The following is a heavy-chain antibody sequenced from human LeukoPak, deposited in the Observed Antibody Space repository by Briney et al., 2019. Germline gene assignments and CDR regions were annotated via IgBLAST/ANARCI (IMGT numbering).Heavy chain of an antibody. CDR1: GDSISSGDYY. D-gene: IGHD3-22*01. CDR2: ISSSGST. CDR3: ARDYSGYYNALNWYFDL. J-gene: IGHJ2*01. Sequence: SSETLSLTCTVSGDSISSGDYYWSWIRQPAGKGLEWIGRISSSGSTNYNPSLKSRVTISVDTSKNQFSLKLSSVTAADTAVYYCARDYSGYYNALNWYFDLWGRGTLVTVSS. V-gene: IGHV4-61*02.